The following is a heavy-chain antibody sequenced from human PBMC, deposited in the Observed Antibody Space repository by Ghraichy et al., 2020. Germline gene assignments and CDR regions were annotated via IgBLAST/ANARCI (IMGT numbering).Heavy chain of an antibody. CDR1: GYSFTSYW. D-gene: IGHD3-22*01. J-gene: IGHJ4*02. Sequence: GESLNISCKGSGYSFTSYWIGWVRQMPGKGLEWMGIIYPGDSDTRYSPSFQGQVTISADKSISTAYLQWSSLKASDTAMYYCATSVYYYDSSGYYNYWGQGTLVTVSS. V-gene: IGHV5-51*01. CDR3: ATSVYYYDSSGYYNY. CDR2: IYPGDSDT.